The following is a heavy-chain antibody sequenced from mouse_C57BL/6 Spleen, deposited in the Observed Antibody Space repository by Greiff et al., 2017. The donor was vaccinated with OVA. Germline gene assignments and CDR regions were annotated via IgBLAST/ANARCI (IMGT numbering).Heavy chain of an antibody. CDR2: IRNKANGYTT. CDR3: ARCQSTKGYFDY. J-gene: IGHJ2*01. CDR1: GFTFTDYY. V-gene: IGHV7-3*01. Sequence: EVHLVESGGGLVQPGGSLSLSCAASGFTFTDYYMSWVRQPPGKALEWLGFIRNKANGYTTEYSASVKGRFTISRDNSQSILYLQMNALRAEDSATYYCARCQSTKGYFDYWGQGTTLTVSS. D-gene: IGHD5-1*01.